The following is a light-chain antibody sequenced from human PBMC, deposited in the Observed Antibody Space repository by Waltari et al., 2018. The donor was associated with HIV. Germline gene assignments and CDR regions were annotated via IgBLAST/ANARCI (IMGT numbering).Light chain of an antibody. CDR1: SSNIGSGYD. V-gene: IGLV1-40*01. Sequence: SVLTQPPSVSGAPGQRVTISCSGSSSNIGSGYDVPWYQQLPGTAPKLLIYANSNRPSGVPDRFSGSKSGTSASLAITGLQAEDEADYYCQSYDSSLSGWVFGGGTKLTVL. CDR3: QSYDSSLSGWV. CDR2: ANS. J-gene: IGLJ3*02.